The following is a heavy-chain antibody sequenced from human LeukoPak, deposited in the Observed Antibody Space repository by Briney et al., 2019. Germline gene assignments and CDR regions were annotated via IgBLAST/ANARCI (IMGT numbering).Heavy chain of an antibody. CDR2: IYSGGST. V-gene: IGHV3-53*01. D-gene: IGHD3-10*01. CDR3: ARAYGSGILPFDY. J-gene: IGHJ4*02. CDR1: GFTVSSNY. Sequence: PWGSLRLSCAASGFTVSSNYMSWVRQAPGKWLEWVSVIYSGGSTYYADSVKGRFTISRDNSKNTLHLQMNSLRAEDTAVYYCARAYGSGILPFDYWGQGTLVTVSS.